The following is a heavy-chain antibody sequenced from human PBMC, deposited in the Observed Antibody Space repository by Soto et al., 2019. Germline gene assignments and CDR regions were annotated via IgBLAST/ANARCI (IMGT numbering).Heavy chain of an antibody. CDR2: VSAGGDMT. Sequence: DVQLLESGGDLVQPGGSLRLSCAASGVTFSSYAMRWVRQAPGNGLEWVSSVSAGGDMTYYSDSVKGRLTFSRDNLNNALFLQMNSLRSEDTALYYCARGDRGGSGSPARYYYSGLDVWGQGTTVTVSS. D-gene: IGHD3-10*01. J-gene: IGHJ6*02. CDR3: ARGDRGGSGSPARYYYSGLDV. CDR1: GVTFSSYA. V-gene: IGHV3-23*01.